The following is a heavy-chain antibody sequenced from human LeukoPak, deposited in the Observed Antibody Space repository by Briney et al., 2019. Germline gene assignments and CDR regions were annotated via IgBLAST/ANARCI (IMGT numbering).Heavy chain of an antibody. V-gene: IGHV5-10-1*01. CDR3: ARPSAGGSSWDGPSYFDL. J-gene: IGHJ2*01. CDR1: GYSFTSYW. D-gene: IGHD6-13*01. CDR2: IGPSDSYT. Sequence: GESLQISCKGSGYSFTSYWISWVRQMRGQGLEWMGRIGPSDSYTNYSPSFQGHDTISADKSISTAYLQWSSLKASDTAMYYCARPSAGGSSWDGPSYFDLWSRGTLVTVSS.